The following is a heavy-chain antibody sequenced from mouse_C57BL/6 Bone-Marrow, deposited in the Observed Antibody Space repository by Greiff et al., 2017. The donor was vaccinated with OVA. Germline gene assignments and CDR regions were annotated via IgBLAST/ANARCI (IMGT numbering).Heavy chain of an antibody. CDR3: ARPHALRWDY. J-gene: IGHJ4*01. Sequence: VQLQQSVAELVRPGASVKLSCTASGFTIKNTSMSWVKQRPEQGLEWIGTIGAANGYTKYAQKFQGQATLTADTSSNTAYLQLSSLTTEDTDSECCARPHALRWDYWGQGTSVTVSS. CDR1: GFTIKNTS. CDR2: IGAANGYT. V-gene: IGHV14-3*01.